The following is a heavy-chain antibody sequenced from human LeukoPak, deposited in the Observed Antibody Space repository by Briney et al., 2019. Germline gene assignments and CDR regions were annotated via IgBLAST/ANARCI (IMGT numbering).Heavy chain of an antibody. Sequence: SGGSLRLSCAASGFTFSSYAMYWVRQAPGKGLEWVAFIRYDAINKYYADSVKGRFTISRDNSKNTVYLQMNSLRTEDTAVYYCAKTVGASTFYYYMDVWGKGATVTVTS. D-gene: IGHD1-26*01. CDR2: IRYDAINK. CDR3: AKTVGASTFYYYMDV. CDR1: GFTFSSYA. J-gene: IGHJ6*03. V-gene: IGHV3-30*02.